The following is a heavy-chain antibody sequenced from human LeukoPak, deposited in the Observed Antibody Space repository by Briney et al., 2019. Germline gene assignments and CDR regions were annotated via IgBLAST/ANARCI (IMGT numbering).Heavy chain of an antibody. CDR3: ASTQTFDY. CDR2: IKQDGSEK. CDR1: RFTFSNYW. V-gene: IGHV3-7*01. J-gene: IGHJ4*02. Sequence: GGSLRLSCAASRFTFSNYWMSWVRQAPGKGLEWVANIKQDGSEKYYVDSVKGRFTISRDNAENSLYLQMNSLSNEDTAVYYCASTQTFDYWGQGTLVTVSS.